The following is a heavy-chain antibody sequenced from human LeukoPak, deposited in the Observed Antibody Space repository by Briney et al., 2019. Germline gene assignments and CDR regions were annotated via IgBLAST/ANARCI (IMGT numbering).Heavy chain of an antibody. D-gene: IGHD6-19*01. V-gene: IGHV3-49*03. CDR1: GFTFGDYA. Sequence: GGSLRLSCTASGFTFGDYAMSWFRQAPGKGLEWVGFIRSKAYGGTTEYAASVKGRFTISRDDSKSIAYLQMNSLKTEDTAVYYCVGSSGWWGFDYWGQGTLVTVSS. CDR3: VGSSGWWGFDY. CDR2: IRSKAYGGTT. J-gene: IGHJ4*02.